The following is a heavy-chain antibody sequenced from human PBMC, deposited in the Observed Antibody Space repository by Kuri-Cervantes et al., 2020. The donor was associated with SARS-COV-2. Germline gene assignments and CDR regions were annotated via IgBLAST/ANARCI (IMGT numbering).Heavy chain of an antibody. J-gene: IGHJ5*02. V-gene: IGHV4-59*01. D-gene: IGHD6-13*01. CDR2: IYYSGST. CDR3: AYSIAATSRWFGP. CDR1: GVSISSYY. Sequence: SETLSLTCTVSGVSISSYYCSWIRRPPGKGLEWIGNIYYSGSTNYNPSLKSRVTISVDTSKNQFSLKVRSVTAADTAVYYCAYSIAATSRWFGPWGQGTLVTVSS.